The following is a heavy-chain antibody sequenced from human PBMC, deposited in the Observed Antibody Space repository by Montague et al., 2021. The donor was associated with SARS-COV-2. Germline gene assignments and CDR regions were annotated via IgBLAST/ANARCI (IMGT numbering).Heavy chain of an antibody. Sequence: SETLSLTCAVYGGPFSGYYWSWIRQTPGKGLEWIGEIHDGGRTNYNPSLKSRVTISSDTSKNQFSLSLTSVTAADTAVYYCARGTRKVTVVVVVLLGTAHYFDSWGQGIQVTVSS. J-gene: IGHJ4*02. CDR2: IHDGGRT. D-gene: IGHD2-15*01. CDR3: ARGTRKVTVVVVVLLGTAHYFDS. V-gene: IGHV4-34*01. CDR1: GGPFSGYY.